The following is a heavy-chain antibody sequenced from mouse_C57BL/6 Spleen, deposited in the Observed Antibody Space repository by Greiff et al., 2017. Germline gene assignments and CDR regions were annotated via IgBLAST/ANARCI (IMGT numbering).Heavy chain of an antibody. CDR2: ISGGGGNT. V-gene: IGHV5-9*01. CDR1: GFTFSSYT. Sequence: EVKLVESGGGLVKPGGSLKLSCAASGFTFSSYTMSWVRQTPEKRLEWVATISGGGGNTYYPDSVKGRFTISRDNAKTTLYLQMSSLRSEDTALYYCARQTFYYFDYWGQGTTLTVSS. CDR3: ARQTFYYFDY. J-gene: IGHJ2*01.